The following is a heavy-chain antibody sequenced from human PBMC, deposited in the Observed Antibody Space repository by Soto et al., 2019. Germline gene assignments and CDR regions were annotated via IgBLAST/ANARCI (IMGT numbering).Heavy chain of an antibody. CDR3: ARGSTIVRGAPSWFDP. CDR2: IIPIAAIA. J-gene: IGHJ5*02. Sequence: QVQLVQSGAEVKKPGSSVKVSCKASGGTFSRYTINWVRQAPGQGLEWMGGIIPIAAIANYTQKFQGIVTITVDKCATTAYMDLSSLRSDDTAVYYCARGSTIVRGAPSWFDPWGPGTLVTFSS. D-gene: IGHD3-10*01. V-gene: IGHV1-69*02. CDR1: GGTFSRYT.